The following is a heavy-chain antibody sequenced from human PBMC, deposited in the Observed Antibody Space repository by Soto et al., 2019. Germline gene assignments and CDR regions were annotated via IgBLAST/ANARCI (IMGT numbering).Heavy chain of an antibody. CDR3: ARLSSSGWPIDS. Sequence: QVQLQESGPGLIKPSQTLTLTCTVSGGSIYSGGYYWNWIRQHPGKGLEWIGYIYYRDKTYYNPSLNSRVTISADTSKNQFSLKLSSVTAADTAVYYCARLSSSGWPIDSWGQGTLVTVSS. CDR2: IYYRDKT. D-gene: IGHD6-19*01. V-gene: IGHV4-31*03. CDR1: GGSIYSGGYY. J-gene: IGHJ4*02.